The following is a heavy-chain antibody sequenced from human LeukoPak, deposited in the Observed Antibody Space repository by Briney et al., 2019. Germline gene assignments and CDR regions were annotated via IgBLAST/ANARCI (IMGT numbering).Heavy chain of an antibody. D-gene: IGHD1-1*01. CDR3: AKGGAAGTTLANKGDY. V-gene: IGHV3-23*01. CDR1: GFTFSSYG. Sequence: GGSLRLSCAASGFTFSSYGMSWVRQAPGKGLEWVSAIGGSGGSTYCADSVKGRFTISRDNSKNTLYLQMNSLRAEDTAVYYCAKGGAAGTTLANKGDYWGQGTLVTVSS. J-gene: IGHJ4*02. CDR2: IGGSGGST.